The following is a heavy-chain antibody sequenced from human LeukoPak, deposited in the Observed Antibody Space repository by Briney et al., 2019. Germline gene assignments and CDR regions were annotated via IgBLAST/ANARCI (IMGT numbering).Heavy chain of an antibody. J-gene: IGHJ4*02. CDR1: GFTFSSYG. CDR3: AKARHRWDVVVAIDY. CDR2: IRYDGSNK. D-gene: IGHD2-2*01. Sequence: GGSLRLSCAASGFTFSSYGMHWVRQAPGKGLEWVAFIRYDGSNKYYADSVKGRFTISRDNSKNTLYLQMNSLRAEDTAVYYCAKARHRWDVVVAIDYWGQGTLVTVSS. V-gene: IGHV3-30*02.